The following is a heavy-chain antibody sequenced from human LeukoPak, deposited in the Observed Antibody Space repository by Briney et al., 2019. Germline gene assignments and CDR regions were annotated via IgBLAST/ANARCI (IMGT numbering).Heavy chain of an antibody. CDR3: ARDYFGSGTYYNAYYGMDV. CDR1: GFTFSTYT. CDR2: ISSRGDTI. V-gene: IGHV3-48*03. D-gene: IGHD3-10*01. Sequence: GGSLRLSCAASGFTFSTYTMNWVRQAPGKGLEWVSYISSRGDTIYYADSVRGRVTISRDNAKRSLFLQMNSLTAEDTAVYYCARDYFGSGTYYNAYYGMDVWGQGTTVTVSS. J-gene: IGHJ6*02.